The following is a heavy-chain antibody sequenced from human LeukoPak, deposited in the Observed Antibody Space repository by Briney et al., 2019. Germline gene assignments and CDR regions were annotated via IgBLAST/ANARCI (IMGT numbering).Heavy chain of an antibody. V-gene: IGHV3-43D*03. D-gene: IGHD6-19*01. CDR3: AKDIAAVAGRIGGFDY. CDR2: ISWDGGST. CDR1: GFTFDDYA. Sequence: GGSLRLSCAASGFTFDDYAMHWVRQAPGKGLEWVSLISWDGGSTYYADSVKGRFTISRDNSKNSLYLQMNSLRAEDTALYYCAKDIAAVAGRIGGFDYWGQGTLVTVSS. J-gene: IGHJ4*02.